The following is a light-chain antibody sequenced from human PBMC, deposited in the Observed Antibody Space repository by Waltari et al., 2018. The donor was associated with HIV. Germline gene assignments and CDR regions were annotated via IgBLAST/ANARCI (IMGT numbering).Light chain of an antibody. CDR1: QSVLYKSHNRNY. Sequence: DIVMIQSPESLAVSLGERATINCKSSQSVLYKSHNRNYLAWYQQKAGQPPKLLFSWASARDSGVPDRFRGSGSGTDFTLTISSLQPEDFATYYCHQSYTTPPTFGGGTKVDIK. V-gene: IGKV4-1*01. CDR2: WAS. CDR3: HQSYTTPPT. J-gene: IGKJ4*01.